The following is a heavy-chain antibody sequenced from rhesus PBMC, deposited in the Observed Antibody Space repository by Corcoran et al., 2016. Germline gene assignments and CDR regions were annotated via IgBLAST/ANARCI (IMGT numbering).Heavy chain of an antibody. CDR2: IIPLVGST. CDR3: ARGDMSSSFDY. Sequence: QVQLVQSGAEVKKPGASVKVSGKAAGFTFGSYAISWVRQAPGQGLEWMGVIIPLVGSTNYAEKVQGRVTITADTSTSTAYMELSSLRSEDTAVYYCARGDMSSSFDYWGQGVLVTVSS. V-gene: IGHV1-198*02. J-gene: IGHJ4*01. D-gene: IGHD6-19*01. CDR1: GFTFGSYA.